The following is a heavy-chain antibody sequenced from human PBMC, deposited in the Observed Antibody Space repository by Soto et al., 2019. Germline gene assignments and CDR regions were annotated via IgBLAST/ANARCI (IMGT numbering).Heavy chain of an antibody. CDR3: GRGGWAYSTNGVCYRFLYFYGMDV. CDR1: GASFSGDY. Sequence: PETLSLTCADYGASFSGDYRSQIRQPPAKGPDWIGEISHSGSTNHNAYLRSRVTXSVHTSKNHFSVKLSPVTAAEKAVYYCGRGGWAYSTNGVCYRFLYFYGMDVWGEGTPVT. CDR2: ISHSGST. V-gene: IGHV4-34*01. J-gene: IGHJ6*01. D-gene: IGHD2-8*01.